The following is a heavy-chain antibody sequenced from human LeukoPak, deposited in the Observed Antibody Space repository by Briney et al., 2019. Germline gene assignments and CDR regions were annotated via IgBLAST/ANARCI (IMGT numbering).Heavy chain of an antibody. CDR1: GGSISSSNYY. V-gene: IGHV4-61*02. CDR3: ARSRGGAVAGWSPWFDP. D-gene: IGHD6-19*01. J-gene: IGHJ5*02. Sequence: SETLSLTCSVSGGSISSSNYYWSWIRQPAGKGLEWIGRIYTSESTNYNPSLKSRVTISVDTSRNQFSLKLSSVTAADTAVYYCARSRGGAVAGWSPWFDPWGQGTLVTVSS. CDR2: IYTSEST.